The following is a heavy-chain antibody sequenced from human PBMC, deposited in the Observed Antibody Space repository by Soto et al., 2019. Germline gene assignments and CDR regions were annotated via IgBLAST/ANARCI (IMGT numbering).Heavy chain of an antibody. CDR1: GFTFSSYA. J-gene: IGHJ4*02. CDR3: AKGPGIVLVPAARRGFDY. V-gene: IGHV3-23*01. D-gene: IGHD2-2*01. Sequence: EVQLLESGGGLVQPGGSLRLSCAASGFTFSSYAMSWVRQAPGKGLEWVSSISGSGDRTYYADSVKGRFTISRDNSKNMLYLQMNSLRAEDTAVYYCAKGPGIVLVPAARRGFDYWGQGTLVTVSS. CDR2: ISGSGDRT.